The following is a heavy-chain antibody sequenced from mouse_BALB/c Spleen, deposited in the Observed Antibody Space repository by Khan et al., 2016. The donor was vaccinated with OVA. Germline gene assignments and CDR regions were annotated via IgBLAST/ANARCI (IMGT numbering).Heavy chain of an antibody. CDR3: KRRGVYGLFAF. CDR2: INPSTGYT. V-gene: IGHV1-7*01. Sequence: QVQLQQSGAELAKPGASVKMSCTASGYTFTTYWIHWIKQRPGQGLEWIGYINPSTGYTEYNQKFKDKATLTTDESSSAAYLQLSSLTSEDSAVYYCKRRGVYGLFAFWGQGTLVTVSA. J-gene: IGHJ3*01. CDR1: GYTFTTYW. D-gene: IGHD1-1*02.